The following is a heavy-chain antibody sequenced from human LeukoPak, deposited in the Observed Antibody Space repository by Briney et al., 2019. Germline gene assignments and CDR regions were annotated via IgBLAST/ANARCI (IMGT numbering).Heavy chain of an antibody. D-gene: IGHD2-21*02. Sequence: NPSETLSLTCAVYGGSFSGYYWSWIRQPPGKGLEWIGEINHSGSTNYNPSLKSRVTISVDTSKNQFSLKLSSVTAADTAVYYCARGGGDRPFDYWGQGTLVTVSS. CDR2: INHSGST. V-gene: IGHV4-34*01. J-gene: IGHJ4*02. CDR3: ARGGGDRPFDY. CDR1: GGSFSGYY.